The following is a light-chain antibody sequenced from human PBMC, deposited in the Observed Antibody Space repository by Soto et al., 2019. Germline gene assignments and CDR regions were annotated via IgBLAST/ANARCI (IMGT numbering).Light chain of an antibody. CDR2: NDA. J-gene: IGLJ2*01. Sequence: QSVLTQPPSASGTPGQRVTISCSGNSFNIGSNYVYWYLHLPGTAPKLLIYNDAQRPSGVPERFSGSKSGTSASLAISGLRSEDEADYYCASWDDSLYSPVFGGGTQLTVL. CDR1: SFNIGSNY. CDR3: ASWDDSLYSPV. V-gene: IGLV1-47*02.